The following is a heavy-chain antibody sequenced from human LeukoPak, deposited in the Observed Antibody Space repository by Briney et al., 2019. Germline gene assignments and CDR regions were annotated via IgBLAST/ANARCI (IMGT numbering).Heavy chain of an antibody. CDR3: AREPMYAALDY. V-gene: IGHV3-30*04. Sequence: GRSLRLSCAASGFTFSSYAVHWVRQAPGKGLEWVAVISYDGGNKYYADSVKGRFTISRDNSKNTLYLQMNSLRAEDTAVYYCAREPMYAALDYWGQGTLVTVSS. J-gene: IGHJ4*02. CDR2: ISYDGGNK. D-gene: IGHD2-15*01. CDR1: GFTFSSYA.